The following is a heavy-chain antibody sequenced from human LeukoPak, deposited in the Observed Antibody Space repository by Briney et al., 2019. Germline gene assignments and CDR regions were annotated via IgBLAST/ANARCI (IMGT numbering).Heavy chain of an antibody. CDR2: ISGSGGST. D-gene: IGHD3-10*01. Sequence: GGSLRLSCTASEFTFGDFAISWVRQAPGKGLEWVSAISGSGGSTYYADSVKGRFTISRDNSKNTLYLQMNSLRAEDTAVYYCAKDRLWFGEYIYDFDYWGQGTLVTVSS. V-gene: IGHV3-23*01. CDR1: EFTFGDFA. CDR3: AKDRLWFGEYIYDFDY. J-gene: IGHJ4*02.